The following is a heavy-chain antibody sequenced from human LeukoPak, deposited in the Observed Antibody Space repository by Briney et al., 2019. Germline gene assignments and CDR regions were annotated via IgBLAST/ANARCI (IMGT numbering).Heavy chain of an antibody. D-gene: IGHD2-2*01. CDR2: IKQDGSEK. V-gene: IGHV3-7*01. CDR3: ARVGLPAALAYFFDY. Sequence: GGSLRLSCAASGFTFSSYWMSWVRQATGKGLEWVANIKQDGSEKYYVDSVKGRFTISRVNAKNSLYLQMNSLRAEDTAVYYCARVGLPAALAYFFDYWGQGTLVTVSS. J-gene: IGHJ4*02. CDR1: GFTFSSYW.